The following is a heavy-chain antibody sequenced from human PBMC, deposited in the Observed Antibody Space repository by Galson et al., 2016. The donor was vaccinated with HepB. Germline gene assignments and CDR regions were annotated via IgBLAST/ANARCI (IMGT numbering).Heavy chain of an antibody. CDR3: ATQRVGQFEAFDI. CDR2: IIPLFDTT. D-gene: IGHD1-26*01. J-gene: IGHJ3*02. CDR1: GGTFSSYG. V-gene: IGHV1-69*13. Sequence: SVKVSCKASGGTFSSYGISWVRQAPGQGLEWMGGIIPLFDTTNHAQKFQGRVTITADESTSTVYMELRSLRSEDTALYYCATQRVGQFEAFDIWGQGTMVTVSS.